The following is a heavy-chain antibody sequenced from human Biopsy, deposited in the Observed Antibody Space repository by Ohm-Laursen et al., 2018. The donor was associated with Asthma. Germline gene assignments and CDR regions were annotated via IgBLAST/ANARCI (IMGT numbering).Heavy chain of an antibody. D-gene: IGHD2-2*01. CDR2: INSVFGTT. CDR1: GGTFSTYA. V-gene: IGHV1-69*13. J-gene: IGHJ4*02. CDR3: ARKAGSCISRTCYSLDF. Sequence: GASVKVSRKSLGGTFSTYAIGWVRQAPGQGLEWMGGINSVFGTTTYPQKFQDRVTITADDSTSTVYMELSSLRSEDTAVYYCARKAGSCISRTCYSLDFWGQGTLVTVSS.